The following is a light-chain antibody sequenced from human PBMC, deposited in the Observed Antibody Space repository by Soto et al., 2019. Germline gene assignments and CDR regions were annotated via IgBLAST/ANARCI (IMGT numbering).Light chain of an antibody. CDR3: QTWGTGFSVV. V-gene: IGLV4-69*01. Sequence: QLVLTQSPSASASLGASVKLTCTLSSGHSSYAIAWHQQQPEKGPRYLMKLNSDGSHNKGDGIPDRFSGSSSGAERYLTIASLQSEDEADYYGQTWGTGFSVVFGGGTKVTVL. CDR2: LNSDGSH. CDR1: SGHSSYA. J-gene: IGLJ2*01.